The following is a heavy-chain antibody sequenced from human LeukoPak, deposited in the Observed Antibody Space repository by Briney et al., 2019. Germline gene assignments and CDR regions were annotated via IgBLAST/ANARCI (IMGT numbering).Heavy chain of an antibody. CDR2: IYYSGST. CDR3: ARDQGTRYCSSTSCYGGYYFDY. Sequence: SRALSLPCTVSGGSISSGDYYWSWIRQPPGQGLEWIGYIYYSGSTYYNPSLKRRVTISVDTSKNQLSLKLSSVTAADTAVYYCARDQGTRYCSSTSCYGGYYFDYWGQGTLVTVSS. J-gene: IGHJ4*02. CDR1: GGSISSGDYY. D-gene: IGHD2-2*01. V-gene: IGHV4-30-4*08.